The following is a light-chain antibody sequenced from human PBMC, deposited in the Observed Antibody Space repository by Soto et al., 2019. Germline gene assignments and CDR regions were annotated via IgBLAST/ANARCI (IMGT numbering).Light chain of an antibody. CDR1: GTDVGSYKL. CDR3: CSYVGTWV. CDR2: EGI. Sequence: QSALTQPASVSGSLGQSITIPCTGIGTDVGSYKLVSWYQQHPGKAPKVIIFEGISRPSGVPSRFSGSTSDNTDSLTISGLQADDESVYFCCSYVGTWVFGGGTKLTV. V-gene: IGLV2-23*01. J-gene: IGLJ3*02.